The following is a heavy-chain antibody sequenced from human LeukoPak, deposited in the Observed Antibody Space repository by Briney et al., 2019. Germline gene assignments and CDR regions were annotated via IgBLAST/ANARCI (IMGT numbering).Heavy chain of an antibody. CDR3: ARVAEGIAARRGYYFDY. V-gene: IGHV1-69*05. D-gene: IGHD6-6*01. CDR2: IIPIFGTA. J-gene: IGHJ4*02. Sequence: ASVKVSCKASGGTFSSYAISWVRQAPGQGLEWMGGIIPIFGTANYAQKFQGRVTITTDESTSTAYMELSSLRSEDTAVYYCARVAEGIAARRGYYFDYWGQGTLVTVSS. CDR1: GGTFSSYA.